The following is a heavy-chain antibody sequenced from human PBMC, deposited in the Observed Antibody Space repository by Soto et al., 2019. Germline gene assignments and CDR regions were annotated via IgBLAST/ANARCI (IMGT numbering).Heavy chain of an antibody. CDR1: GDSIRRYY. CDR2: IYYSGYT. CDR3: ARCSSGDYTSRPEEQYDIDV. J-gene: IGHJ4*02. D-gene: IGHD1-26*01. Sequence: SETLSLTCTVSGDSIRRYYWSWIRQPPGKGLEWIGYIYYSGYTSYNPALKRRATISVDTSKNQFSLKLNSVTAADTAVYYCARCSSGDYTSRPEEQYDIDVWGQGTLVTVSS. V-gene: IGHV4-59*01.